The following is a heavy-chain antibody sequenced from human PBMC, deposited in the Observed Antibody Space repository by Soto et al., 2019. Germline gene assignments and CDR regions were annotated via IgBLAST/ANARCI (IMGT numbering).Heavy chain of an antibody. CDR2: ISYDGSNK. CDR1: GFTFSSYA. V-gene: IGHV3-30-3*01. Sequence: QVQLVESGGGVVQPGRSLRLSCAASGFTFSSYAMHWVRQAPGKGLEWVAVISYDGSNKYYADSVKGRFTISRDNSKNTLYLQMNSLRAEDTAVYYCGRGSRRGYFDWSPDDAFDIWGQGTMVTVSS. CDR3: GRGSRRGYFDWSPDDAFDI. J-gene: IGHJ3*02. D-gene: IGHD3-9*01.